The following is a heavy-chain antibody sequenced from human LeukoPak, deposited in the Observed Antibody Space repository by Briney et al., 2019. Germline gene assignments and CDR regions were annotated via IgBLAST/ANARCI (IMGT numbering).Heavy chain of an antibody. D-gene: IGHD5-24*01. CDR3: ARDKRGRKYNWFDP. Sequence: GASVKVSCKASGYTFTSYGISWVRQAPGQGLEWMGWISAYNGNTNYAQKLQGRVTMTTDTSTSTAYMELRSLRSDDTAVYYCARDKRGRKYNWFDPWGQGTLVTVSS. CDR2: ISAYNGNT. J-gene: IGHJ5*02. V-gene: IGHV1-18*01. CDR1: GYTFTSYG.